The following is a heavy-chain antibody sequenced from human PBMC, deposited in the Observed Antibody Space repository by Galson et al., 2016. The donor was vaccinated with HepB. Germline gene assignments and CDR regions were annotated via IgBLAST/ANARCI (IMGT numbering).Heavy chain of an antibody. V-gene: IGHV3-49*04. Sequence: SLRLSCAGSGFAFGDYIINWVRQAPGQGLEWVGFIKNKGDGGTTEYAASVTGRFTISRDDSKSIAYLQMNSLRTEDTAIYYCVSGHYSHFWGHGTPVTVSS. CDR1: GFAFGDYI. CDR2: IKNKGDGGTT. D-gene: IGHD1-26*01. CDR3: VSGHYSHF. J-gene: IGHJ4*01.